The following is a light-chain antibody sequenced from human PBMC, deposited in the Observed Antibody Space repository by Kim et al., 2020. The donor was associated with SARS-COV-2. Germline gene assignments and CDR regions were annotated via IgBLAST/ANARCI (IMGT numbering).Light chain of an antibody. V-gene: IGKV3-20*01. Sequence: EIVLTQFPGTLSLSPGEGATLSCRASQSFARSNLAWYQQKPGQAPRLLIFGATTRASGIPDRFSGTGSGTDFTLNITRLEPDDFAVYYCQQYGTSPPWTFGPGTKVDIK. CDR3: QQYGTSPPWT. CDR1: QSFARSN. CDR2: GAT. J-gene: IGKJ1*01.